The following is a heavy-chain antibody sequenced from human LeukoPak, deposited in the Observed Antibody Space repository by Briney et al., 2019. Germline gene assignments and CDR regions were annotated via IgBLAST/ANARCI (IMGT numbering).Heavy chain of an antibody. V-gene: IGHV4-4*07. D-gene: IGHD3-10*01. CDR2: IYTSGST. J-gene: IGHJ5*02. CDR3: AREYTMVRGVIRWFDP. Sequence: PSKTLSLTCTVSGGSIRSYYWSWIRQPAGKGLEWIGRIYTSGSTNYNPSLKSRVTMSVDTSKNQFSLKLSSVTAADTAVYYCAREYTMVRGVIRWFDPWGQGTLVTVSS. CDR1: GGSIRSYY.